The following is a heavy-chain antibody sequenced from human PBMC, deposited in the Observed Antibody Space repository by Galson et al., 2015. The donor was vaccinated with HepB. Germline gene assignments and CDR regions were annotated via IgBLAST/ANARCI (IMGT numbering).Heavy chain of an antibody. CDR1: GYTFTSYG. J-gene: IGHJ4*02. D-gene: IGHD6-19*01. Sequence: SVKVSCKASGYTFTSYGISWVRQAPGQGLEWMGWISAYNGNTNYAQKLQGRVTMTTDTSTSTAYMELRSLRSDDTAVYYCARDPGLSIAVAGLIDYWGQGTLVTVSS. CDR3: ARDPGLSIAVAGLIDY. V-gene: IGHV1-18*04. CDR2: ISAYNGNT.